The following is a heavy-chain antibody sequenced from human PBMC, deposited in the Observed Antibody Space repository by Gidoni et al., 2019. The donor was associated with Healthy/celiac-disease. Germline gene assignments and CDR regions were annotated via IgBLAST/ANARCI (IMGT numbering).Heavy chain of an antibody. D-gene: IGHD3-22*01. CDR3: ARDHYDSSGYYYGYYGMDV. CDR2: ISSSGSTI. CDR1: GFTFSDYS. J-gene: IGHJ6*02. V-gene: IGHV3-11*01. Sequence: GQLVESGGGLVKPGGSLRLSCAASGFTFSDYSMSWIRQAPGKGLEWVSYISSSGSTIYYADSVKGRFTISRDNAKNLLYLQMNSLRAEDTAVYYCARDHYDSSGYYYGYYGMDVWGQGTTVTVSS.